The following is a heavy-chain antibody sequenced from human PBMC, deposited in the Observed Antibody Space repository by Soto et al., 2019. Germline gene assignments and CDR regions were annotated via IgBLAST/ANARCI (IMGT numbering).Heavy chain of an antibody. D-gene: IGHD5-18*01. J-gene: IGHJ4*02. CDR1: GGSISSYY. Sequence: QVQLQESGPGLVKPSETLSLTCTVSGGSISSYYWSWIQQPPGKGLEWIGYIYYSGSTNYNPSLKSRVTISVDTSKNQFSLKLSSVTAADTAVYYCARQAWYSYGAGFDYWGQGTLVTVSS. CDR3: ARQAWYSYGAGFDY. CDR2: IYYSGST. V-gene: IGHV4-59*08.